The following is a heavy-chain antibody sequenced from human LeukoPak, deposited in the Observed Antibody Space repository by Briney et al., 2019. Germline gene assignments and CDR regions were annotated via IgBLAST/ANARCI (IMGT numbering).Heavy chain of an antibody. J-gene: IGHJ4*02. V-gene: IGHV1-2*02. CDR2: INHNSGGT. Sequence: ASVKVSSMHSVYTFTVYYMHCVPPAPGQGLGWMGWINHNSGGTNYAQKFQDRVTMTRDTSISTADMELSRLRSDDTAVYYCARDQHSSSWYIDYWGQGTLVTVSS. CDR1: VYTFTVYY. CDR3: ARDQHSSSWYIDY. D-gene: IGHD6-13*01.